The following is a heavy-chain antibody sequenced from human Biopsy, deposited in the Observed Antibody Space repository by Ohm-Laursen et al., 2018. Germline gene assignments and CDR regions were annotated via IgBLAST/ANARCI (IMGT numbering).Heavy chain of an antibody. V-gene: IGHV1-69*10. J-gene: IGHJ4*02. CDR2: IIAVSGLV. CDR1: GGTFSNYA. D-gene: IGHD3-3*01. Sequence: SVKVSCKASGGTFSNYAISWVRQAPGEGLEWMGGIIAVSGLVNYAPKFQGRVSITVDKSTTTAYMELSNLKSEDTAVYYCATPFQYYDSWGGYPPFDHWGQGILVTVSS. CDR3: ATPFQYYDSWGGYPPFDH.